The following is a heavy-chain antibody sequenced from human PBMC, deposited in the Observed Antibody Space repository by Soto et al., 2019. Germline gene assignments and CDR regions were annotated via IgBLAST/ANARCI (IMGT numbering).Heavy chain of an antibody. CDR2: IKQDGSEK. CDR3: ARIFRGVIIYYGMDV. J-gene: IGHJ6*02. V-gene: IGHV3-7*05. D-gene: IGHD3-10*01. Sequence: GESLKISCAASGFTFSSYWMSWVRQAPGKGLEWVANIKQDGSEKYYVDSVKGRFTISRDNAKNSLYLQMNSLRAEDTAVYYCARIFRGVIIYYGMDVWGQGTTVTVSS. CDR1: GFTFSSYW.